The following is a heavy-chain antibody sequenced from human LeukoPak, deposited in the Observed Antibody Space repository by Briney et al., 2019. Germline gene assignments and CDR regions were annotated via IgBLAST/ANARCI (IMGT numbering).Heavy chain of an antibody. CDR1: GFTFSSYS. Sequence: GGSLRLSCAPSGFTFSSYSMNWVRQTPGKGLECVSSIYSISSYIYYADSLKGRITISRDNAKNSLYLQMNSLRAEDTAVYYCARAGFGEFLYYYYGMDVWGQGTTVTVSS. V-gene: IGHV3-21*01. D-gene: IGHD3-10*01. J-gene: IGHJ6*02. CDR3: ARAGFGEFLYYYYGMDV. CDR2: IYSISSYI.